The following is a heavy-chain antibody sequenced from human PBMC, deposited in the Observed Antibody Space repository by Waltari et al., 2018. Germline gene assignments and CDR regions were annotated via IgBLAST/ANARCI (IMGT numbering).Heavy chain of an antibody. J-gene: IGHJ6*03. CDR2: IIPIFGTA. CDR3: ARGEVGPATQYYYYYYYMDV. Sequence: QVQLVQSGAEVKKPGSSVKVSCKASGGTFSSYAISWVRPAPGQGSEWMGGIIPIFGTANYAQKFQGRVTITADESTSTAYMELSSLRSEDTAVYYCARGEVGPATQYYYYYYYMDVWGKGTTVTVSS. CDR1: GGTFSSYA. V-gene: IGHV1-69*12. D-gene: IGHD2-21*02.